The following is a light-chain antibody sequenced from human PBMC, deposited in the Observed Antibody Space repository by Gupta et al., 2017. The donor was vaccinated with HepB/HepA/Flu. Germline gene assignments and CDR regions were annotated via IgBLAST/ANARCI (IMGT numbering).Light chain of an antibody. Sequence: QTTQSPSSLSAFVGDSVTITCQASQDIKNYLIWYQQKPGKSPKLLIYDVSNLERGVPSRFSGTQSGTKFAFTINSLQPEETGTYCCQQYHSFPSTFGQETKVEIK. J-gene: IGKJ2*01. CDR2: DVS. CDR3: QQYHSFPST. V-gene: IGKV1-33*01. CDR1: QDIKNY.